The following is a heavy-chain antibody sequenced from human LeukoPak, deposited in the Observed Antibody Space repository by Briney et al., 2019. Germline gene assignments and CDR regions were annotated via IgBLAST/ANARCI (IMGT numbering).Heavy chain of an antibody. J-gene: IGHJ4*02. V-gene: IGHV4-61*01. D-gene: IGHD3-10*01. CDR2: IYYSGST. CDR1: GYSISSGYY. CDR3: ARDLGYYRY. Sequence: SETLSLTCTVSGYSISSGYYWSWIRQPPGKGLEWIGYIYYSGSTNYNPSLKSRVTISVDTSKNQFSLKLSSVTAADTAVYYCARDLGYYRYWGQGTLVTVSS.